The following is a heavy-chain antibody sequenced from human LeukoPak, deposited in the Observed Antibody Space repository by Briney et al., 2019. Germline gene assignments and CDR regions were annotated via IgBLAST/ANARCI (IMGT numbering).Heavy chain of an antibody. J-gene: IGHJ3*02. Sequence: GGSLRLSCAASEFSVSSNYMSWVRQAPGKGLEWVSVLYSGGSTYYADSVKGRFTISRDNSKKTLYLQMNSLRAEDTAVYYCARETGDDAFDIWGQGTMVTVSS. CDR1: EFSVSSNY. V-gene: IGHV3-66*01. D-gene: IGHD7-27*01. CDR2: LYSGGST. CDR3: ARETGDDAFDI.